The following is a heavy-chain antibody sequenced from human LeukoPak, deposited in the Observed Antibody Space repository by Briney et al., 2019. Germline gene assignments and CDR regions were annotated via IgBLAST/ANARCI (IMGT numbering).Heavy chain of an antibody. Sequence: GGSLRLSCAASGCTFSSYVMHGFRQAPGKELEWVAVISYDGSNKYYADSVKGRLTLSTDNSKNTLYLPMNSLRAEDTAVYFCARANWAGIEAPATDYWGQGTLVTVSS. CDR3: ARANWAGIEAPATDY. CDR1: GCTFSSYV. CDR2: ISYDGSNK. V-gene: IGHV3-30-3*01. D-gene: IGHD2-15*01. J-gene: IGHJ4*02.